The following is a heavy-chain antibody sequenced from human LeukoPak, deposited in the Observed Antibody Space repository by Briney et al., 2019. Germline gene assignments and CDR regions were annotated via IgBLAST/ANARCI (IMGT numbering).Heavy chain of an antibody. CDR2: IHNSGTI. Sequence: SETLSLTCTVSGGSISNYWWSWIRQPPGKGLEWIAYIHNSGTINYNPSLKSRVTMSIDTSKNHFSLKLTSVTAADTATYYCARETSLAGFASGLGFNYWGQGILVTVSS. CDR1: GGSISNYW. D-gene: IGHD6-19*01. J-gene: IGHJ4*02. V-gene: IGHV4-59*01. CDR3: ARETSLAGFASGLGFNY.